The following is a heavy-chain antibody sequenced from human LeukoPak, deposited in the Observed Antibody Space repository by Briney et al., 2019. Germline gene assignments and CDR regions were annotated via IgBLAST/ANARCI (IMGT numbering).Heavy chain of an antibody. D-gene: IGHD3-3*01. V-gene: IGHV4-4*07. Sequence: SETLSLTCTVSGGSISSYYWSWIRQPAGKGLEWIGRIYTSGSTNYNPSLKSRVTMSVDTSKNQFSLKLSSVTAADTAVYCCARGWDYDFWSGSQPFDYWGQGTLVTVSS. CDR2: IYTSGST. CDR1: GGSISSYY. CDR3: ARGWDYDFWSGSQPFDY. J-gene: IGHJ4*02.